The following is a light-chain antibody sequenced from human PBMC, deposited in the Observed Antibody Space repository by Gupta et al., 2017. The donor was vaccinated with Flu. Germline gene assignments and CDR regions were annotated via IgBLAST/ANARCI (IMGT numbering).Light chain of an antibody. CDR1: QSVINNE. J-gene: IGKJ2*01. V-gene: IGKV3-20*01. Sequence: DTLYLSPGETATRSCETSQSVINNELAWYQQRPGQAPRLLIYGASSRATGIPDRFSGSGSGTEFTLTISRLEPEDFALYYCQQKGIPPGAFGQGTKMEIK. CDR3: QQKGIPPGA. CDR2: GAS.